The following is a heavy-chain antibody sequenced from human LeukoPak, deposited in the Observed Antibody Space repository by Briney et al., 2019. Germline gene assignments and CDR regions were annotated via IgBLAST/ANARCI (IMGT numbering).Heavy chain of an antibody. J-gene: IGHJ5*02. CDR2: MNPNSGNT. Sequence: PAASVKVSCKASGYTFTSYDINWVRQATGQGLEWMGWMNPNSGNTGYAQKFQGRVTMTRNTSISTAYMELSSLRSEDTAVYYCARGPGVYYDSSGYYGSNWFDPWGQGTLVTVSS. D-gene: IGHD3-22*01. CDR3: ARGPGVYYDSSGYYGSNWFDP. CDR1: GYTFTSYD. V-gene: IGHV1-8*01.